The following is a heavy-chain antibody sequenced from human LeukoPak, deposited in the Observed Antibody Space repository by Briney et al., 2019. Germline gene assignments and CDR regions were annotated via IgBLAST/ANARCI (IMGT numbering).Heavy chain of an antibody. J-gene: IGHJ4*02. Sequence: GESLKISCKCSGYSFTSHWIGWVRQMPGKGLEWMGIIYPGDSDTRYSPSFQGQVTISVDKSITTAFLQWSSLKASDTAVYYCARGGSGWFHNYDYWGQGTLVTVSS. CDR1: GYSFTSHW. CDR3: ARGGSGWFHNYDY. CDR2: IYPGDSDT. V-gene: IGHV5-51*01. D-gene: IGHD6-19*01.